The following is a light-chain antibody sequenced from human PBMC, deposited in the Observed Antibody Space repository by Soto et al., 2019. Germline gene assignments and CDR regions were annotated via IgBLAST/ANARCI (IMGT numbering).Light chain of an antibody. V-gene: IGLV1-40*01. Sequence: QSVLTQPPSVSGAPGQRVSISCTGSTSNIGAPYDVHWYQHLPGTAPKLLIYGDNNRPSGVPDRFSGSKSGTSASLAITRLQAEDEADYYCQSYDISLSAVVFGGGTKVTVL. J-gene: IGLJ2*01. CDR1: TSNIGAPYD. CDR3: QSYDISLSAVV. CDR2: GDN.